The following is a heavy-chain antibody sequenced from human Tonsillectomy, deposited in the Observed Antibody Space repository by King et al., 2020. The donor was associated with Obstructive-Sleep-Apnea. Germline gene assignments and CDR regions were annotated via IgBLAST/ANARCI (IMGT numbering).Heavy chain of an antibody. V-gene: IGHV4-34*01. CDR2: INHSGST. D-gene: IGHD3-22*01. J-gene: IGHJ6*02. CDR3: ARGEYDSSGFPMDV. Sequence: QVQLQQWGAGLLKPSETLSLTCAVYGGSFSGYYWSWIRQPPGKGLEWIGEINHSGSTNYNPSLKSRVTISVDTSKNQFSLKLSSVTAADTAVYYCARGEYDSSGFPMDVWGQGTTVTVSS. CDR1: GGSFSGYY.